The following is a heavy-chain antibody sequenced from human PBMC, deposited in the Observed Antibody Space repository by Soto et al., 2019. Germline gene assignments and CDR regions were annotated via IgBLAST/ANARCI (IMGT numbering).Heavy chain of an antibody. CDR1: GGTFSSYA. J-gene: IGHJ6*02. Sequence: SVKVSCKASGGTFSSYAISWVRQAPGQGLEWMGGIIPIFGTANYAQKFQGRVTITADESTSTAYMELSSLRSEDTAVYYCADCSSTSCYGYYYGMDVWGQGTTVTVSS. CDR2: IIPIFGTA. D-gene: IGHD2-2*01. CDR3: ADCSSTSCYGYYYGMDV. V-gene: IGHV1-69*13.